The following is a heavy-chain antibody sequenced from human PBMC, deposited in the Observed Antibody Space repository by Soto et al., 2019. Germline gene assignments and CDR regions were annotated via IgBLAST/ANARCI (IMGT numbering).Heavy chain of an antibody. J-gene: IGHJ3*01. CDR2: IIHIPDIT. V-gene: IGHV1-69*08. CDR3: ARDRITTRGDAFDL. Sequence: QVQLVQSGAEVRKPGSSVKVSCKAPGGTFSTYIISWVRQAPGQGLEWMGRIIHIPDITNYAQKFQGRVTVTADRSTSTAYMELTRLKSEDTAVYYCARDRITTRGDAFDLWGQGTMVTVSS. D-gene: IGHD3-3*01. CDR1: GGTFSTYI.